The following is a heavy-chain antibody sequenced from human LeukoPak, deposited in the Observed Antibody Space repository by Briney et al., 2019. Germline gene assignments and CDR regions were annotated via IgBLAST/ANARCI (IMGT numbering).Heavy chain of an antibody. CDR1: GYTFTSYG. CDR2: ISAYNGNT. Sequence: ASVKVSCKASGYTFTSYGISWVRQAPGQGLEWMGWISAYNGNTNYAQKFQGRVTITADESTSTAYMELSSLRSEDTAVYYCARTGYSSGWGGWGQGTLVTVSS. J-gene: IGHJ4*02. V-gene: IGHV1-18*01. D-gene: IGHD6-19*01. CDR3: ARTGYSSGWGG.